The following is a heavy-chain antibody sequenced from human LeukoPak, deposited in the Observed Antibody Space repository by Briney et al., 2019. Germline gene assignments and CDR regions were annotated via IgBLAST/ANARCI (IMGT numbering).Heavy chain of an antibody. CDR1: GFTFGDYA. V-gene: IGHV3-49*04. J-gene: IGHJ4*02. Sequence: GGSLRLSCTASGFTFGDYAMSWVRQAPGKGLEWVGFIRSKAYGGTTEYAASVKGRFTISRDDSKSIAYLQMNSLKTEDTAVYYCTREYYDSWSGQKYFDYWGQGTLVTVSS. CDR2: IRSKAYGGTT. CDR3: TREYYDSWSGQKYFDY. D-gene: IGHD3-3*01.